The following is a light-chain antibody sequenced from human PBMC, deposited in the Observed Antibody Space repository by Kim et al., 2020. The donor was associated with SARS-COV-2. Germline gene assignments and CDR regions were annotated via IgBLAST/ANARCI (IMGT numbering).Light chain of an antibody. Sequence: VSPGESVTLSGRARQSVSTKVAWFQQRPGQPPRLVISGASNRAAGISARFSGSGSGTEFFLTISSLQSEDSAVYYCQQYNNWAFTFGRGTRLEIK. CDR3: QQYNNWAFT. CDR1: QSVSTK. J-gene: IGKJ5*01. V-gene: IGKV3-15*01. CDR2: GAS.